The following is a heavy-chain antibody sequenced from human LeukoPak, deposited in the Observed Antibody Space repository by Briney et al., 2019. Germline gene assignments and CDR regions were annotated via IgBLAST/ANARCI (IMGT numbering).Heavy chain of an antibody. J-gene: IGHJ4*02. V-gene: IGHV1-2*02. D-gene: IGHD4-23*01. Sequence: ASVKVSCKASGYTFTGYYMHWVRQAPGQGLEWMGWINPNSGGTSYAQKFQGRVTMTRDTSISTAYMELSRLRSGDTAVYYCASPEDYGGGFGWLDYWGQGTLVTVSS. CDR2: INPNSGGT. CDR1: GYTFTGYY. CDR3: ASPEDYGGGFGWLDY.